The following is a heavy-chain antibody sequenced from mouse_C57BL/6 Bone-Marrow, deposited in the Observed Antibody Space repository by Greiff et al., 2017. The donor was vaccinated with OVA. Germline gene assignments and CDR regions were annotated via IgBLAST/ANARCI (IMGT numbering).Heavy chain of an antibody. V-gene: IGHV1-82*01. CDR3: ARSGWLPSMDY. CDR2: IYPGDGDT. D-gene: IGHD2-3*01. Sequence: LQESGPELVKPGASVKISCKASGYAFSSSWMNWVKQRPGKGLEWIGRIYPGDGDTNYNGKFKGKATLTADKSSSTAYMQLSSLTSEDSAVYFCARSGWLPSMDYWGQGTSVTVSS. J-gene: IGHJ4*01. CDR1: GYAFSSSW.